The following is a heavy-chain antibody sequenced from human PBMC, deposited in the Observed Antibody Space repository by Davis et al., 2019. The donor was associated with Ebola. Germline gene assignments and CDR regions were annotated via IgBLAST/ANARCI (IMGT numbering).Heavy chain of an antibody. CDR1: GYTFTSYG. J-gene: IGHJ5*02. Sequence: ASVKVSCKASGYTFTSYGISWVRQAPGQGLEWMGWISAYNGNTNYAQKLQGRVTMTTDTSTRTAYMELRSLRSDDTAVYYCARVGEAVDWLLWSGDWFDPWGQGTLVTVSS. D-gene: IGHD3-9*01. CDR3: ARVGEAVDWLLWSGDWFDP. CDR2: ISAYNGNT. V-gene: IGHV1-18*01.